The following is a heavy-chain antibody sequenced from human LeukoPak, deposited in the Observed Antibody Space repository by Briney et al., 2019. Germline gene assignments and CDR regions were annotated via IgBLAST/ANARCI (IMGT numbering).Heavy chain of an antibody. CDR2: IYHSGST. CDR1: GGSFSGYY. CDR3: ARAIIIYDILTGCKYYFDY. Sequence: PSETLSLTCAVYGGSFSGYYWSWIRQPPGKGLGWIGEIYHSGSTNYNPSLKSRVTISVDTSKNQFSLKLSSVTAADTAVYYCARAIIIYDILTGCKYYFDYWGQGTLVTVSS. D-gene: IGHD3-9*01. V-gene: IGHV4-34*01. J-gene: IGHJ4*02.